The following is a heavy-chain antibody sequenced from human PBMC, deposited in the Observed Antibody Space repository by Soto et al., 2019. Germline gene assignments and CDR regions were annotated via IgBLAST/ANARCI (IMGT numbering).Heavy chain of an antibody. D-gene: IGHD2-8*02. J-gene: IGHJ6*02. CDR3: ARSLYGWYYGMDV. CDR2: IYYSGST. V-gene: IGHV4-31*03. Sequence: SETLSLTCTVSGGSISSGGYYWSWIRQHPGKGLEWIGYIYYSGSTYYNPSLKSRVTISVDTSKNQFSLKLSSVTAADTAVYYCARSLYGWYYGMDVWGQGTTVTVSS. CDR1: GGSISSGGYY.